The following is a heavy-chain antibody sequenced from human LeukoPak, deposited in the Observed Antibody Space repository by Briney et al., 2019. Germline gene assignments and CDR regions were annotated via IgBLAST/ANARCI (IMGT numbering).Heavy chain of an antibody. J-gene: IGHJ3*01. D-gene: IGHD3-22*01. CDR1: GFTFGDCA. Sequence: GRSLRLSCTGSGFTFGDCAMSWFRQAPGKGLEWVGFIRSKGYGGATEYAASVKGRFTISRDDSISIAYLQMNSLKTEDTAVYYCTRVTLDSSGYFDGFDLWGQGTMVTVSS. V-gene: IGHV3-49*03. CDR3: TRVTLDSSGYFDGFDL. CDR2: IRSKGYGGAT.